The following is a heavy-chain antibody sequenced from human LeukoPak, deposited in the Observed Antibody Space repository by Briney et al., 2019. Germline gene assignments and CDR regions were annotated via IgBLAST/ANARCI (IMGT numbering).Heavy chain of an antibody. CDR2: INPNSGGT. CDR3: ARDGSPPYYYDSSGSYGSDY. Sequence: GASVKVSCKASGYTFTGYYMHWVRQAPGQGLEWMGWINPNSGGTNYAQKFQGRVTMTTDTSISTAYMELSRLRSDDTAVYYCARDGSPPYYYDSSGSYGSDYWGQGTLVTVSS. J-gene: IGHJ4*02. CDR1: GYTFTGYY. D-gene: IGHD3-22*01. V-gene: IGHV1-2*02.